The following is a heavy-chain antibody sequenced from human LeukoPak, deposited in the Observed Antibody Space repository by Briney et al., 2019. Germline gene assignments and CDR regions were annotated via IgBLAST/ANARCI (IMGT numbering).Heavy chain of an antibody. J-gene: IGHJ4*02. D-gene: IGHD3-10*01. CDR3: ARITMVRGVIINFDY. CDR2: ISGPGRTI. Sequence: GGSLRLSCAASGFTFSTYEMNWVRQAPGKGLEWISYISGPGRTIYYADSLKGRLTISRDNAKNSLYLQMNSLRAEDTALYYCARITMVRGVIINFDYWGQGTLVTVSS. CDR1: GFTFSTYE. V-gene: IGHV3-48*03.